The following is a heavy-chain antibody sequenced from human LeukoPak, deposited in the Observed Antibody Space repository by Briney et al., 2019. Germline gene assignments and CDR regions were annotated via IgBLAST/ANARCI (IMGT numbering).Heavy chain of an antibody. J-gene: IGHJ6*03. CDR2: ISAYNGNT. V-gene: IGHV1-18*01. CDR3: AKVGYCSSTSCYDYYYYYMDV. Sequence: ASVKVSCKASGYTFTSYGISWVRQAPGQGLEWMGWISAYNGNTKYAEKLQGGVTMTTDTSTSTAYMELRSLRPDDTAVYYCAKVGYCSSTSCYDYYYYYMDVWSKGTTVTVSS. D-gene: IGHD2-2*01. CDR1: GYTFTSYG.